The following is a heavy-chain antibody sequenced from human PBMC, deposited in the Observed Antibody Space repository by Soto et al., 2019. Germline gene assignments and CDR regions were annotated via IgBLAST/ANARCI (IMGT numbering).Heavy chain of an antibody. V-gene: IGHV4-59*08. J-gene: IGHJ6*03. CDR3: ATSLLYDFWSGYYTNNTPHYYYMDV. Sequence: SETLSLTCTVSGGSISSYYWSWIRQPPGKGLEWIGYIYYSGSTNYNPSLKSRVTISVDTSKNQFSLKLSSVTAADTAVYYCATSLLYDFWSGYYTNNTPHYYYMDVWGKGTTVTVSS. D-gene: IGHD3-3*01. CDR1: GGSISSYY. CDR2: IYYSGST.